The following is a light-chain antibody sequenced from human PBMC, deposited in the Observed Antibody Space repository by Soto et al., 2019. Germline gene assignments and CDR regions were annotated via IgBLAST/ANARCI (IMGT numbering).Light chain of an antibody. Sequence: QSLMTEPASVSGSPGQSITISCTVTSRDVGGYNYVSWYQQHPGKAPKLMIYEVSNRPSGVSNRFSGSKSGNTASLTISGLQAEDEADHSCSSYKSSSTGYVFGTGTKVTVL. V-gene: IGLV2-14*01. CDR3: SSYKSSSTGYV. CDR1: SRDVGGYNY. J-gene: IGLJ1*01. CDR2: EVS.